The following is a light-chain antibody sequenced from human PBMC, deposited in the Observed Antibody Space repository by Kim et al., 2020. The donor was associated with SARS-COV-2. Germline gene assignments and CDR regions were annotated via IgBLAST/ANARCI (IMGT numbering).Light chain of an antibody. J-gene: IGKJ3*01. CDR1: QSLVYRDGNSY. Sequence: PAAISCRSSQSLVYRDGNSYLNWFHQRPGQSPRRLIYKVSNRDSGVPDRFSGSGSGTDFTLQISRVEAEDVGVYYCMQSTHWTFTFGPGTKVDIK. CDR3: MQSTHWTFT. V-gene: IGKV2-30*01. CDR2: KVS.